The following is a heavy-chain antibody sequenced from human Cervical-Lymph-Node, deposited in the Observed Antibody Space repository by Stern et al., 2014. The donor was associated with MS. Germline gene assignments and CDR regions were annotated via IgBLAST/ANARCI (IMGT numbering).Heavy chain of an antibody. Sequence: DQLVESGSELKKPGASVKVSCKASGYSFTNYAMNWVRQAPGQGLEWMGWITTSTGHPTYGQGYTGRFVLSLDTSVSTAYLQISSLKVEDTAVYYCARGGASWRYGMDVWGQGTTVTVSS. V-gene: IGHV7-4-1*02. CDR3: ARGGASWRYGMDV. D-gene: IGHD5-12*01. J-gene: IGHJ6*02. CDR2: ITTSTGHP. CDR1: GYSFTNYA.